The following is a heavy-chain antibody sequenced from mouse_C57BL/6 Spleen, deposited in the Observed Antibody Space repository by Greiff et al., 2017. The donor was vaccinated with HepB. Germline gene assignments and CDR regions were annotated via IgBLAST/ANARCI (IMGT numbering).Heavy chain of an antibody. D-gene: IGHD2-1*01. V-gene: IGHV1-50*01. CDR1: GYTFTSYW. Sequence: QVQLQQPGAELVKPGASVKLSCKASGYTFTSYWMQWVKQRPGQGLEWIGEIDPSDSYTNYNQKFKGKATLTVDTSSSTAYMQLSSLTSEDSAVYYCAREGGNYFYFDYWGQGTTLTVSS. CDR2: IDPSDSYT. J-gene: IGHJ2*01. CDR3: AREGGNYFYFDY.